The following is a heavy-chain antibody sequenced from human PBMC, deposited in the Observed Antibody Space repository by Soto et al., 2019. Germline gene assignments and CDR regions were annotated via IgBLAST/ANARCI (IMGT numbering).Heavy chain of an antibody. Sequence: PWETLSLTGTVSGCSISSGDYYWSWIRQPPGKGLEWIGYIYYSGSTYYNPSLKSRVTISVDTSKNQFSLKLSSVTAADTAVYYCARSPNLERELTTAMAPYYFDYWGQGTLVTVSS. V-gene: IGHV4-30-4*01. J-gene: IGHJ4*02. D-gene: IGHD5-18*01. CDR2: IYYSGST. CDR1: GCSISSGDYY. CDR3: ARSPNLERELTTAMAPYYFDY.